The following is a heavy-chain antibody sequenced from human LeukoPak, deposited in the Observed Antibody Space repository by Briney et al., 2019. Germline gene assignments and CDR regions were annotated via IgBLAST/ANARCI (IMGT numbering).Heavy chain of an antibody. CDR2: IGVYNCNT. J-gene: IGHJ4*02. CDR1: VYTVTSNG. D-gene: IGHD4-17*01. CDR3: ARSSSDYPKYGDF. Sequence: ASVKVSCKASVYTVTSNGITWVRQAPAQGPEWMGWIGVYNCNTNYAQKSQRRVTMTINTSTSTAYMEFRSLSSDNTAVYYCARSSSDYPKYGDFWGLGTLVTVSS. V-gene: IGHV1-18*01.